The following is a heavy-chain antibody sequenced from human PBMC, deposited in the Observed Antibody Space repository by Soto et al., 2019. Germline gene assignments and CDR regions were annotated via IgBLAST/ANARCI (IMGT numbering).Heavy chain of an antibody. CDR1: GFTFSSYA. CDR3: AKDIRPSTILGYCSSTSCYQDFDY. D-gene: IGHD2-2*01. CDR2: ISGSGGST. J-gene: IGHJ4*02. V-gene: IGHV3-23*01. Sequence: GGSLRLSCAASGFTFSSYAMSWVRQAPGKGLEWVSAISGSGGSTYYADSVKGRFTISRDNSKNTLYLQMNSLRAEDTAVYYCAKDIRPSTILGYCSSTSCYQDFDYWGQGTLVTVSS.